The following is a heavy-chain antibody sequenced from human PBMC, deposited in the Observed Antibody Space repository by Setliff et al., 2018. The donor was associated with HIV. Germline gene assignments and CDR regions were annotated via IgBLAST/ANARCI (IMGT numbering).Heavy chain of an antibody. CDR3: VRGPFNWKDVC. CDR2: IKSKTDGGTT. Sequence: PGGSLRLSCAASGFSLTDAWMNWVRQAPGKGLQWIARIKSKTDGGTTDYAAPVKGRFTISTDGSKNTLYLQMSSLKVEDTGVYYCVRGPFNWKDVCWGQGTLVTVSS. J-gene: IGHJ4*02. CDR1: GFSLTDAW. D-gene: IGHD1-1*01. V-gene: IGHV3-15*01.